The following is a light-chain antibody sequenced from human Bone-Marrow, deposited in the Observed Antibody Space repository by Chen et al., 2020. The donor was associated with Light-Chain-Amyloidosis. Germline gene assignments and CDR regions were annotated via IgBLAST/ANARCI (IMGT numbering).Light chain of an antibody. V-gene: IGKV3-15*01. CDR2: GAS. CDR3: QQYDNWPPYT. J-gene: IGKJ2*01. CDR1: QSVSSN. Sequence: EIVMTQSPATLSVSPGERATLPCRASQSVSSNLAWSQQKPGQAPRLLIYGASTRATGIPARISGSGSGTEFTLTISSLQSEDSAVYYWQQYDNWPPYTFGQGTKLEI.